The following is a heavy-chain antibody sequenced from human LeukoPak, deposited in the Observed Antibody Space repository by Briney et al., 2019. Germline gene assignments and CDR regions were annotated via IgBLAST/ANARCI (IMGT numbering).Heavy chain of an antibody. CDR1: GGTFSSYA. Sequence: GASVKVSCKASGGTFSSYAISWVRQAPGQGLEWMGGIIPIFGTANYAQKFQGRVTITADESTSTAYMELSSLRSEDTAVYYCASFAGRGYSYDYYYYYMDVWGKGTTVTVSS. D-gene: IGHD5-18*01. V-gene: IGHV1-69*13. CDR2: IIPIFGTA. J-gene: IGHJ6*03. CDR3: ASFAGRGYSYDYYYYYMDV.